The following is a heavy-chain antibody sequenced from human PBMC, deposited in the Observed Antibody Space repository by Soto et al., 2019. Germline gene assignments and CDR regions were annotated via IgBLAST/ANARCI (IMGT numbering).Heavy chain of an antibody. CDR3: ARDRGSSGWYSFDY. CDR2: ISAHNGNT. CDR1: GYTFTSYG. J-gene: IGHJ4*02. D-gene: IGHD6-19*01. V-gene: IGHV1-18*01. Sequence: QVQLVQSGAEVKKPGASVKVACKASGYTFTSYGISWVRQAPGQGLEWMGWISAHNGNTNYAQKLQDRVTMTTDTATSTADMELRSLRSDDTAVYYCARDRGSSGWYSFDYWGQGTLVTVSS.